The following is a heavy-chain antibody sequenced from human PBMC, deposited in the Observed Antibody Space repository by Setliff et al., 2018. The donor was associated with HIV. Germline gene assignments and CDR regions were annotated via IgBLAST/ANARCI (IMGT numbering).Heavy chain of an antibody. J-gene: IGHJ4*02. Sequence: QPGGSLRLSCTASGFTFSSYAMSWVRQAPGKGLEWVSIISGSGGNTYYADSVKGRFTISRDNSKNTLSLQMNSLRAEDTAVYYCVRQWPAAHLLYYFDYWGRGTPVTVSS. D-gene: IGHD6-13*01. CDR1: GFTFSSYA. CDR3: VRQWPAAHLLYYFDY. CDR2: ISGSGGNT. V-gene: IGHV3-23*01.